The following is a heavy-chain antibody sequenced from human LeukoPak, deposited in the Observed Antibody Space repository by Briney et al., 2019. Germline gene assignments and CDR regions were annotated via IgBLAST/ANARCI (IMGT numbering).Heavy chain of an antibody. CDR1: GFTFSSYG. J-gene: IGHJ4*02. D-gene: IGHD6-19*01. CDR3: ARGKEKWLDHFDY. Sequence: PGRSLRLSCAASGFTFSSYGMNWVRQAPGKGLEWVSYISTTSSTIYYADSVKGRFTMSRDNAKSSLYLQMDSLRDEDTAVYYCARGKEKWLDHFDYWGQGSLVTVSS. V-gene: IGHV3-48*02. CDR2: ISTTSSTI.